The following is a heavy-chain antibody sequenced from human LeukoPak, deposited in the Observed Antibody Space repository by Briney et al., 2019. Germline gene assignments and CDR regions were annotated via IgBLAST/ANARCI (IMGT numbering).Heavy chain of an antibody. CDR3: ARPQTGYSYGPFFDY. CDR1: GYTFTGYY. J-gene: IGHJ4*02. V-gene: IGHV1-2*02. Sequence: ASVKVSCKASGYTFTGYYMHWVRQAPGQGLEWMGWINPNSGGTNYAQKFQGRVTMTRDTSISTAYMELSRLRSDDTAVYYCARPQTGYSYGPFFDYWGQGTLVTVSS. CDR2: INPNSGGT. D-gene: IGHD5-18*01.